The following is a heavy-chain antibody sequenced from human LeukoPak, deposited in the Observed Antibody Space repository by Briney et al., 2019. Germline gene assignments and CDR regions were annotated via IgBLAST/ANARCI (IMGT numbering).Heavy chain of an antibody. CDR2: VYYTGST. CDR3: AREDSGISDDALDT. CDR1: GDSINTINYY. V-gene: IGHV4-39*07. J-gene: IGHJ3*02. D-gene: IGHD1-26*01. Sequence: PSETLSLTRTVSGDSINTINYYWAWVRQPPGKGLEWVGSVYYTGSTYHNPSLKSRVTMSVDTARNHFSLKINSVTAADTAMYYCAREDSGISDDALDTWGQGTMVTISS.